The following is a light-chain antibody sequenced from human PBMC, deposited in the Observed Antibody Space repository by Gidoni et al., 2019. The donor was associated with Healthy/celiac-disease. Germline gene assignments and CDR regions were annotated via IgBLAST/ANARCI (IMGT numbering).Light chain of an antibody. Sequence: SYVLNQPTSLSVAPAKAARLTWGGNNIGSKSVHWYQQKPGPAPVLVIYYDSDRPSGIPERFSGSNSGNTATLTISRVEAGDEADYYCQVWDSSSDHPYVVFGGGTKLTVL. J-gene: IGLJ2*01. CDR1: NIGSKS. CDR3: QVWDSSSDHPYVV. CDR2: YDS. V-gene: IGLV3-21*04.